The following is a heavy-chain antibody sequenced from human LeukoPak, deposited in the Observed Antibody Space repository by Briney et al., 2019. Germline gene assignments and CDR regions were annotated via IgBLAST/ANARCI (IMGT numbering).Heavy chain of an antibody. J-gene: IGHJ4*02. CDR3: ARDLTGDPAAYFDF. Sequence: ASVKVSCKASGYTLTAYNIHGCRQPLEQGLDGMGWINPDSGGTNFPQNFQGRVTMTRDTSISTAYMEISWLRSDDTAVYYCARDLTGDPAAYFDFWGQGTLVTVSS. CDR2: INPDSGGT. CDR1: GYTLTAYN. D-gene: IGHD3-9*01. V-gene: IGHV1-2*02.